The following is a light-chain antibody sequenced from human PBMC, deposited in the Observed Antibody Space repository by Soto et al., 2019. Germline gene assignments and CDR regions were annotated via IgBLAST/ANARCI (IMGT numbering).Light chain of an antibody. V-gene: IGKV3-15*01. CDR2: GAS. Sequence: EIVMTQSPATLSVSPGGRATLSCGASPSISATLAWYQQKHGPAHRALIHGASTRAPGFPARFSASGYGTAGSINISSLQPEDGKVYCGQQYNNWPWTFGQGTKVDMK. J-gene: IGKJ1*01. CDR3: QQYNNWPWT. CDR1: PSISAT.